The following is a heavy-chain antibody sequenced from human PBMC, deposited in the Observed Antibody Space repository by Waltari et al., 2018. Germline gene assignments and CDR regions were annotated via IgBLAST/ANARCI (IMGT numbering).Heavy chain of an antibody. D-gene: IGHD6-13*01. Sequence: QVQLQESGPGLVKPSQTLSLTCTVSGGSISSGSYYWSWTRQPAGKGLGWIGRIYTSGSTNYNPSLKSRVTISVDTSKNQFSLKLSSVTAADTAVYYCAREGSSRRYFDYWGQGTLVTVSS. J-gene: IGHJ4*02. CDR3: AREGSSRRYFDY. CDR1: GGSISSGSYY. V-gene: IGHV4-61*02. CDR2: IYTSGST.